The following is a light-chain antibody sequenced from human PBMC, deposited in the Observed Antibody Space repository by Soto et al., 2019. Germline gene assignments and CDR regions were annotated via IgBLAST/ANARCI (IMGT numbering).Light chain of an antibody. CDR1: SSDVGGYNY. Sequence: QSALTQPASVSGSPGQSITISCTGTSSDVGGYNYVSWYQQYPGKAPKLMIYGVSNRPSGVSNRFSGSKSGNTASLTISGLQADDEADYYCQSYDTSLGGVVFGGGTKLTVL. V-gene: IGLV2-14*01. CDR2: GVS. CDR3: QSYDTSLGGVV. J-gene: IGLJ3*02.